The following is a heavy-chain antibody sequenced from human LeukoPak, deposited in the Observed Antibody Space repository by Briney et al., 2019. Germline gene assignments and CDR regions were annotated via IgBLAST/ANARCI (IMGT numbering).Heavy chain of an antibody. CDR1: GGSISSYY. J-gene: IGHJ4*02. CDR2: IYYSGST. CDR3: ARGLYSGYDWGFDY. V-gene: IGHV4-59*12. D-gene: IGHD5-12*01. Sequence: SETLSLTCTVSGGSISSYYWSWIRQPPGKGLEWIGYIYYSGSTNYNPSLKSRVTISVDTSKNQFSLKLSSVTAADTAVYYCARGLYSGYDWGFDYWGQGTLVTVSS.